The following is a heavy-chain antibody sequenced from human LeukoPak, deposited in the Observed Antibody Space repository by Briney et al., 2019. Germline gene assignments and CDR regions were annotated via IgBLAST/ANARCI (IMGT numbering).Heavy chain of an antibody. V-gene: IGHV4-38-2*02. CDR2: IYHSGST. CDR1: GYSISSGYY. J-gene: IGHJ4*02. Sequence: SETLSLTCTVSGYSISSGYYWGWIRQPPGKGLEWIGSIYHSGSTYYNPSLKSRVTISVDTSKNQFSLKLSSVTAADTAVYYCARDRVRNYGSGLGSDYWGQGTLVTVSS. CDR3: ARDRVRNYGSGLGSDY. D-gene: IGHD3-10*01.